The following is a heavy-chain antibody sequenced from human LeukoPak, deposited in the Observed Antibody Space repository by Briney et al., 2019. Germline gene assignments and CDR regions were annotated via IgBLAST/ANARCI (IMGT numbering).Heavy chain of an antibody. Sequence: PSETLSLTCAVYGGSLSGYYWSWIRQPPGKGLEWIGEINHSGSTNYNPSLKSRVTISVDTSKNQFSLKLSSVTAADTAVYYCARAVRNTAMVRPLSGCYYYGMDVWGQGTTVTVSS. D-gene: IGHD5-18*01. V-gene: IGHV4-34*01. CDR2: INHSGST. CDR3: ARAVRNTAMVRPLSGCYYYGMDV. CDR1: GGSLSGYY. J-gene: IGHJ6*02.